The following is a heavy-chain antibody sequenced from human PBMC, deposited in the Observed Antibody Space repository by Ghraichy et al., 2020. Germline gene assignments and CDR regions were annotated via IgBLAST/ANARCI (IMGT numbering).Heavy chain of an antibody. CDR3: ARDRGYCIDTSCEPYYGMNV. D-gene: IGHD2-2*03. CDR2: ISYHGSKK. CDR1: GFTFSGYA. Sequence: GGSLRLSCAASGFTFSGYAIHWVRQAPGKGLEWVTAISYHGSKKYYADSVKGRFTISRDNSKNTLYLQMNSLEVEDMAVYYCARDRGYCIDTSCEPYYGMNVWGQGTTVTVSS. V-gene: IGHV3-30*04. J-gene: IGHJ6*02.